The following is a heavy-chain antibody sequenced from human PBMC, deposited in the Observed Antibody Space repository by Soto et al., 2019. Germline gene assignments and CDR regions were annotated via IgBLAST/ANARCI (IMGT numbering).Heavy chain of an antibody. CDR2: IYYSGST. CDR1: GGSISSYY. V-gene: IGHV4-59*08. Sequence: SETLSLTCTVSGGSISSYYWSWIRQPPGKGLEWIGYIYYSGSTNYNPSLKSRVTISVDTSKNQFSLKLSSVTAADTAVYYCARRVGGYDPRDNYYYYYYMDVWGKGTTVTVSS. J-gene: IGHJ6*03. D-gene: IGHD5-12*01. CDR3: ARRVGGYDPRDNYYYYYYMDV.